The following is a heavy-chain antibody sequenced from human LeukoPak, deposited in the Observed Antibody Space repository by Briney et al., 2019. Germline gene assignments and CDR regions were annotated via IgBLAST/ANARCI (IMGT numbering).Heavy chain of an antibody. CDR1: GFTFSDYY. V-gene: IGHV3-11*01. CDR3: ARDYYDSSGYSSYNWFDP. D-gene: IGHD3-22*01. Sequence: SGGSLRLSCAASGFTFSDYYMSWIRQAPGKGQEWVSYISSSGSTIYYADSVKGRFTISRDNAKDSLYLQMNSLRAEDTAVYYCARDYYDSSGYSSYNWFDPWGQGTLVTVSS. J-gene: IGHJ5*02. CDR2: ISSSGSTI.